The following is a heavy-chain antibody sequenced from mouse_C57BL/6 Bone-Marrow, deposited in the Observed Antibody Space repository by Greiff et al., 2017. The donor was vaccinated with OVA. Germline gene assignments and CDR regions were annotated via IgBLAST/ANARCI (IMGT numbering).Heavy chain of an antibody. D-gene: IGHD1-1*01. CDR1: GYSFTGYY. Sequence: EVQLQESGPELVKPGASVKISCKASGYSFTGYYMNWVKQSPEKSLEWIGEINPSTGGTTYNQKFKAKATLTVDKSSSTAYMQLKSLTSEDSAVYYCARSDYYGSSYAPFDYGGQGTTLTVSS. V-gene: IGHV1-42*01. CDR3: ARSDYYGSSYAPFDY. J-gene: IGHJ2*01. CDR2: INPSTGGT.